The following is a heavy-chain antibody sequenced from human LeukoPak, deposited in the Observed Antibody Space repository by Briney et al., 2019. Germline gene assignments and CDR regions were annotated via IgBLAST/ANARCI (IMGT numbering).Heavy chain of an antibody. CDR1: GFTFSSYA. Sequence: PGGSLRLSCAASGFTFSSYAMSWVRQAPGKGLEWVSAISGSGGGTYYADSVKGRFTISRDNSKDTLYLQMNSLRAEDTAVYYCAKDDSGYYPLGFDYWGQGTLVTVSS. CDR2: ISGSGGGT. J-gene: IGHJ4*02. CDR3: AKDDSGYYPLGFDY. D-gene: IGHD3-22*01. V-gene: IGHV3-23*01.